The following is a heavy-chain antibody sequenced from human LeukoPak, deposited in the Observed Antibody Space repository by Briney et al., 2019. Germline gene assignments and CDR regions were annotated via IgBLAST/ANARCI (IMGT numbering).Heavy chain of an antibody. Sequence: SETLSLTCAVYGGSFSGYYWSWIRQPPGKGLEWIGSIYYSGSTYYNPSLKSRVTISVDTSKNQFSLKLSSVTAADTAVYYCASLTTVTIHNAFDIWGQGTMVTVSS. D-gene: IGHD4-17*01. V-gene: IGHV4-34*01. CDR1: GGSFSGYY. J-gene: IGHJ3*02. CDR2: IYYSGST. CDR3: ASLTTVTIHNAFDI.